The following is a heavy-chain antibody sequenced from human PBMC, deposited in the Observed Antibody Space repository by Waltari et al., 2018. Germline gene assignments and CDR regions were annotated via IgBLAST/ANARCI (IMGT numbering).Heavy chain of an antibody. CDR1: GSTFSSSV. CDR2: ISGSGGTT. D-gene: IGHD4-4*01. V-gene: IGHV3-23*01. Sequence: EVKLLESGGGLIQPGGSLRLSCAAPGSTFSSSVMRWVGTSPGKGLGWFSAISGSGGTTYYADSVKGRFTISRDNSKNTVYLQMNSLRAEDTAVYYCAKDRTGPYSITALDSWGQGTLVTVSS. J-gene: IGHJ4*02. CDR3: AKDRTGPYSITALDS.